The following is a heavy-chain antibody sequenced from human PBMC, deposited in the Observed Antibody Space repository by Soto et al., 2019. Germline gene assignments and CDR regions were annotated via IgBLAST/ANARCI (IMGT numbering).Heavy chain of an antibody. Sequence: SETLSLTCSVSRGSSSSGSYYWAWIRQTPGKGLEWIGTISYSGTTYYNPSLKSGVIVSVDMSKNQFSLRMNFVTAADTAVYYCAILPIYGYPRGPLAYRSQGAPVPVSS. CDR2: ISYSGTT. J-gene: IGHJ4*02. CDR3: AILPIYGYPRGPLAY. V-gene: IGHV4-39*01. CDR1: RGSSSSGSYY. D-gene: IGHD5-18*01.